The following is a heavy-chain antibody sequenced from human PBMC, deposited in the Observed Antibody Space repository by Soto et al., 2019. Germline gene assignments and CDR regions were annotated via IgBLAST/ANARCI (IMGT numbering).Heavy chain of an antibody. Sequence: QVQLVESGGGVVQPGRSLRLSCAASGFTFSSYGMHWVRQAPGKGLEWVAVIWYDGSNKYYADSVKGRFTISRDNSKNTLYLQMNRRRAEDTAVYYCARDGGNYGDYVFGYWGQGTLVTVSS. D-gene: IGHD4-17*01. CDR3: ARDGGNYGDYVFGY. CDR2: IWYDGSNK. CDR1: GFTFSSYG. J-gene: IGHJ4*02. V-gene: IGHV3-33*01.